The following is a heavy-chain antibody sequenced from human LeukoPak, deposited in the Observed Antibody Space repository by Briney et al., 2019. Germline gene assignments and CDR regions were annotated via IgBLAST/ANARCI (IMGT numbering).Heavy chain of an antibody. CDR1: GFTFSSYW. D-gene: IGHD2-21*02. J-gene: IGHJ3*02. V-gene: IGHV3-53*01. CDR3: ARCGGDCYYGFDI. Sequence: GGSLRLSCAASGFTFSSYWMSWVRQAPGKGLECVSLIHGSGNTYFADSVKGRFTVSRDISKNTLYLQMNSLRAEDTAVYYCARCGGDCYYGFDIWGQGTMVTVSS. CDR2: IHGSGNT.